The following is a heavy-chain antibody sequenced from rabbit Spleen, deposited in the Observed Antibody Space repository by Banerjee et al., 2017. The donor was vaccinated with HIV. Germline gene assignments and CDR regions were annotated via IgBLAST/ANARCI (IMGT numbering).Heavy chain of an antibody. CDR2: IYNGDGST. V-gene: IGHV1S45*01. CDR1: GFSFSDRDV. D-gene: IGHD6-1*01. Sequence: QEQLEESGRGLVQPEGSLTLTCKASGFSFSDRDVMCWVRQAPGKGLEWIACIYNGDGSTYYASWVNGRFTVSKTSSTTVTLQMTSLTGADTATYFCARGDGGAAAYGLYLWGPGTLVTVS. CDR3: ARGDGGAAAYGLYL. J-gene: IGHJ4*01.